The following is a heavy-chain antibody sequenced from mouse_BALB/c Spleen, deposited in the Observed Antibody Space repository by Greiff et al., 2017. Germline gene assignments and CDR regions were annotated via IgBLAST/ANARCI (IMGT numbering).Heavy chain of an antibody. CDR1: GYTFTSYW. CDR3: TRRSPLRYERAMDY. V-gene: IGHV1-5*01. CDR2: IYPGNSDT. D-gene: IGHD2-14*01. J-gene: IGHJ4*01. Sequence: EVQLQQSGTVLARPGASVKMSCKASGYTFTSYWMHWVKQRPGQGLEWIGAIYPGNSDTSYNQKLKGKAKLTAVTSTSTAYMELSSLTNEDSAVYYCTRRSPLRYERAMDYWGQGTSVTVSS.